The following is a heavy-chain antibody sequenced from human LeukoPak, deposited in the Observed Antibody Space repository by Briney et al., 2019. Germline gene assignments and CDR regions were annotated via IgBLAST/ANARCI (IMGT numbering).Heavy chain of an antibody. CDR1: GGTFSSNG. V-gene: IGHV1-69*13. Sequence: ASVEVSCKASGGTFSSNGISWVRQAPGQGLEWMGGIIPIFGTANYAQKFQGRVTITADESTSTAYMELSSLRSEDTAVYYCARLGYDILTGYSDFDYWGQGTLVTVSS. D-gene: IGHD3-9*01. CDR3: ARLGYDILTGYSDFDY. CDR2: IIPIFGTA. J-gene: IGHJ4*02.